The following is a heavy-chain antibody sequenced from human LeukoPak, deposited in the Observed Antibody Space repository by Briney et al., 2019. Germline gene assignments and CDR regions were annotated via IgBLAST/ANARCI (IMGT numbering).Heavy chain of an antibody. CDR2: ISWNSGSI. CDR1: GFTFDDYA. V-gene: IGHV3-9*01. Sequence: GGSLRLSCAASGFTFDDYAMHWVRQAPGKGLEWVSGISWNSGSIGYADSVKGRFTISRDNAKNSLYLQMNSLRAEDTALYYCAKDNTARITMVRGWGQGTLVTVSS. J-gene: IGHJ4*02. CDR3: AKDNTARITMVRG. D-gene: IGHD3-10*01.